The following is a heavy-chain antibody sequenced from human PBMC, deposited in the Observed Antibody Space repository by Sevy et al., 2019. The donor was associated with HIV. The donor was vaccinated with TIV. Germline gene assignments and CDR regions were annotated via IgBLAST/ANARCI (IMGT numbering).Heavy chain of an antibody. CDR1: GFTFSKYS. D-gene: IGHD2-8*01. CDR3: AREGCTKPHDY. CDR2: LSFGCGEI. J-gene: IGHJ4*02. V-gene: IGHV3-23*01. Sequence: GGSLRLSCAASGFTFSKYSMSWVRQPPGKGLEWVSTLSFGCGEINSADSVKRRFTISRDNSKSSVYLQMNNLRPEDTAVYCCAREGCTKPHDYWGQGTLVTVSS.